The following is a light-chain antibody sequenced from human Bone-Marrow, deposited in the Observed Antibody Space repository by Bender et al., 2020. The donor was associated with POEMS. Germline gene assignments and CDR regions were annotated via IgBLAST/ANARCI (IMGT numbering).Light chain of an antibody. CDR2: EGS. CDR3: CSYADSSTWV. CDR1: SSDIGTYNY. Sequence: QSALTQPPSASGSPGESVTISCTGTSSDIGTYNYVSWYQQYPGKAPKLLIYEGSKRPSGVSNRFSGSKSGNTASLTISGLQAEDEADYYCCSYADSSTWVFGGGTKLTVL. J-gene: IGLJ3*02. V-gene: IGLV2-23*01.